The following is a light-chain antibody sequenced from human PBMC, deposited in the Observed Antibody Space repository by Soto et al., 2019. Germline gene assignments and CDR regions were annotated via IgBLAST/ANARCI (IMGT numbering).Light chain of an antibody. J-gene: IGLJ1*01. CDR2: DND. CDR1: SSNIGNNF. CDR3: GTWDTSLSAGV. Sequence: QSVLTQPPSLSVAAGQKVTISCSGSSSNIGNNFVSWYQQLPGAAPKLLTYDNDRRPSGIPDRFSGSKSGTSATLVITGLQTGDEADYYCGTWDTSLSAGVFGTGTKLTVL. V-gene: IGLV1-51*01.